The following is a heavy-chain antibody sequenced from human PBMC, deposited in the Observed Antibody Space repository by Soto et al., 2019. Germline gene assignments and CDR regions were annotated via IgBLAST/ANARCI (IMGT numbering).Heavy chain of an antibody. D-gene: IGHD3-9*01. Sequence: QVQLVQSGAEVKKPGASVKVSCKASGYTFTSYDINWVRQATGQGLEWMGWMNPNSGNTGYAQKFPGRVTMTRNTSISTAYMELSSLRSEDTAVYYCARGPRYYDILTGYYYYYGMDVWGQGTTVTVSS. V-gene: IGHV1-8*01. J-gene: IGHJ6*02. CDR1: GYTFTSYD. CDR3: ARGPRYYDILTGYYYYYGMDV. CDR2: MNPNSGNT.